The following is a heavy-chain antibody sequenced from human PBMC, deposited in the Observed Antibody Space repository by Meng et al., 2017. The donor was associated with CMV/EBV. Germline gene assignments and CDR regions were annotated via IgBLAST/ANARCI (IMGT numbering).Heavy chain of an antibody. CDR2: IYTSGST. Sequence: QRPLSGAGPCLGKPSETLSLTCTVSGGSIRSYYWSWIRQPAGKGLEWIGRIYTSGSTNYNPSLKSRVTMSVDTSKNQFSLKLSSVTAADTAVYYCARHGDTAMVVGIDYWGQGTLVTVSS. J-gene: IGHJ4*02. CDR1: GGSIRSYY. V-gene: IGHV4-4*07. CDR3: ARHGDTAMVVGIDY. D-gene: IGHD5-18*01.